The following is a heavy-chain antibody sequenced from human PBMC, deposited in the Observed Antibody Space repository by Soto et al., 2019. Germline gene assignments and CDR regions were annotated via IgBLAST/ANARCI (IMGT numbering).Heavy chain of an antibody. CDR1: GFTFSSYD. CDR2: IGTAGDT. J-gene: IGHJ5*02. D-gene: IGHD2-15*01. CDR3: ARGRVGYCSGGSCYPTYNWFDP. Sequence: GSLRLSCAASGFTFSSYDMHWVRQATGKGLEWVSAIGTAGDTYYPGSVKGRFTISRENAKNSLYLQMNSLRAEDTAVYYCARGRVGYCSGGSCYPTYNWFDPWGQGTLVTVSS. V-gene: IGHV3-13*01.